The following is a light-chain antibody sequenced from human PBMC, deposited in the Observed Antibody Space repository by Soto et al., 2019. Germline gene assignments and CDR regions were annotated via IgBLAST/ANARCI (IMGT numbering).Light chain of an antibody. Sequence: EIVMTQSPATLSVSPGERATLSCRASQSVSSSLAWYQQKPGQAPRLLIYGASTRATGIPARFSGSGSGTEFTLTISSLQSEDFAVYYCQQYNNWPPYTLGQGTKLEIK. CDR1: QSVSSS. CDR2: GAS. V-gene: IGKV3-15*01. CDR3: QQYNNWPPYT. J-gene: IGKJ2*01.